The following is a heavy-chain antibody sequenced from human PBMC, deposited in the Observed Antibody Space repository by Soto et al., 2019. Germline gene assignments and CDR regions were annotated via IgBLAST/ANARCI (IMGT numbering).Heavy chain of an antibody. CDR3: VRPFYDLDSRPPFDY. CDR2: INPSGGYT. V-gene: IGHV1-46*03. J-gene: IGHJ4*02. Sequence: ASVKVSCKASGYTFSSYYMNWVRQAPGQGLEWLGIINPSGGYTTYAQRFLGRVTMTSDTSTSTVHMELGSLTSEDTAVYYCVRPFYDLDSRPPFDYWGQGTLVTVSS. CDR1: GYTFSSYY. D-gene: IGHD3-22*01.